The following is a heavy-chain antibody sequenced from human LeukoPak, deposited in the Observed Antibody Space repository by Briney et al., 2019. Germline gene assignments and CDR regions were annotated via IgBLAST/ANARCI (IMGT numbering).Heavy chain of an antibody. J-gene: IGHJ2*01. Sequence: SETLSLTCTVSGYSLSNGYYWSWIRQSPGKGLEWIGSLYHSGSTFYNPSLKRRVTISVDTSKNQFSLKLTSVTAADTAVYYCASPRDTVVVVAATAGYFDLWGRGTLVTVSS. CDR3: ASPRDTVVVVAATAGYFDL. CDR2: LYHSGST. D-gene: IGHD2-15*01. CDR1: GYSLSNGYY. V-gene: IGHV4-38-2*02.